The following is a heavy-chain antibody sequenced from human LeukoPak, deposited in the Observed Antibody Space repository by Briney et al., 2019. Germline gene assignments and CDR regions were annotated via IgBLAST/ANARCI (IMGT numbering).Heavy chain of an antibody. CDR1: GFTFTSSA. J-gene: IGHJ4*02. Sequence: GGSLRLSCAASGFTFTSSAMSWVRQAPGKGLEWVSSINNVASHIYYAASVRGRFTISRDDAKNSLYLQMNSLRVEDTAVYYCAAPKKIVGATAYWGQGTLVTVSS. V-gene: IGHV3-21*01. CDR3: AAPKKIVGATAY. D-gene: IGHD1-26*01. CDR2: INNVASHI.